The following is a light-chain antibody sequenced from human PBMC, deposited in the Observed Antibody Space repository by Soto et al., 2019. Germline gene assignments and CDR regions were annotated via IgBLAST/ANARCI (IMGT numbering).Light chain of an antibody. Sequence: YELTQPPSVSVAPGKTARITCGGNNIGSKSVHWYQQKPGQAPVLVIYYDSDRPSGIPERFSGSNSGNTATLTISRVEAGDEADYYCQVWDSRNVFGTGTKVTVL. CDR3: QVWDSRNV. CDR1: NIGSKS. J-gene: IGLJ1*01. V-gene: IGLV3-21*04. CDR2: YDS.